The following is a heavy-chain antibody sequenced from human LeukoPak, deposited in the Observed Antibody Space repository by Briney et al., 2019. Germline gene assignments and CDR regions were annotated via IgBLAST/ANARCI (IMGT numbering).Heavy chain of an antibody. CDR3: AKGAGGFSYYNWFDP. CDR2: VYYGGIT. CDR1: GGSISSSDYY. Sequence: PSETLSLTCIVFGGSISSSDYYWGWIRQPPGKGLEWIGSVYYGGITYYNPSLKSRVTISVDTSKNQFSLKLASVTAADTAIYYCAKGAGGFSYYNWFDPWGQGTLVTVSS. J-gene: IGHJ5*02. D-gene: IGHD5-18*01. V-gene: IGHV4-39*07.